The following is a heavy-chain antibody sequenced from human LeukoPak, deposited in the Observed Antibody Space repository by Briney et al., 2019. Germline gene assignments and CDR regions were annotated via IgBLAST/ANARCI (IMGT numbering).Heavy chain of an antibody. CDR1: GFTFSSYA. J-gene: IGHJ4*02. D-gene: IGHD3-22*01. CDR2: ISYDGSNK. V-gene: IGHV3-30*04. Sequence: GGSLRLSCAASGFTFSSYAMHWVRQAPGKGLEWVAVISYDGSNKYYADSVKGRFTISRDNSKNTLYLQMNSLRAEDTAVYYCANREPVGHYDSSGYYYDGWGFDYWGQGTLVTVSS. CDR3: ANREPVGHYDSSGYYYDGWGFDY.